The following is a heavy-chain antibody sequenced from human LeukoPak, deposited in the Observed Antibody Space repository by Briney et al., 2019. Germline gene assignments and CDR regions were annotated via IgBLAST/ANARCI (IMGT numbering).Heavy chain of an antibody. CDR3: ARFEGYYYDSSGYYVN. Sequence: ASVKVSCKASGYTFTSYGISWVRQAPGQGLEWMGWISAYNGNTNYAQKLQGRVTMTTDTSTSTAYMELSSLRSEDTAVYYCARFEGYYYDSSGYYVNWGQGTLVTVSS. J-gene: IGHJ4*02. CDR2: ISAYNGNT. V-gene: IGHV1-18*01. CDR1: GYTFTSYG. D-gene: IGHD3-22*01.